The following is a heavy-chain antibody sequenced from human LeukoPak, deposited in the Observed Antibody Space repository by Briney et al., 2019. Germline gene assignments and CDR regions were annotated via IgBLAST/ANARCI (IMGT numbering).Heavy chain of an antibody. D-gene: IGHD1-14*01. CDR1: GFTFSSYW. CDR2: IKSDGTYT. V-gene: IGHV3-74*01. CDR3: AREFRKPSTGD. Sequence: TGGSLRLSCAASGFTFSSYWMHCVRQTPGKGPVWVSRIKSDGTYTTYADSVKGRFTISRDNAKNTLYLQMNSLRAEDTAVYFCAREFRKPSTGDWGQGTLVTVSS. J-gene: IGHJ4*02.